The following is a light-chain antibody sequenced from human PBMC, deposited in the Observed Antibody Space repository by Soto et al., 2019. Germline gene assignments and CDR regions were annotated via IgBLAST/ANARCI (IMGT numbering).Light chain of an antibody. CDR2: GAS. CDR3: QQYNKWPLT. CDR1: QSASRN. Sequence: EIVMTQSPATLSVSPGERPTLSCRASQSASRNLAWYQQKPGQAPRLLIYGASTRATGVPARFSGSGSGTEFTLTISSLQSEDFAVYYCQQYNKWPLTFGGGTKVEIK. J-gene: IGKJ4*01. V-gene: IGKV3-15*01.